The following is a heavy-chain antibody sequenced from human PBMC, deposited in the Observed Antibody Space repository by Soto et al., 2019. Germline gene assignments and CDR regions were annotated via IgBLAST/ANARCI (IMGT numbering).Heavy chain of an antibody. CDR2: IYYSGST. Sequence: QVQLQESGPGLVKPSETLSLTCTVSGDSISSYYWSWIRQPPGKGLEWIGYIYYSGSTNYNPSLKSRVTISVDTSKNQFSLKLSSVTAADTAVYYCARAGSSIYFDYWGQGTLVTVSS. J-gene: IGHJ4*02. CDR1: GDSISSYY. CDR3: ARAGSSIYFDY. V-gene: IGHV4-59*01. D-gene: IGHD1-26*01.